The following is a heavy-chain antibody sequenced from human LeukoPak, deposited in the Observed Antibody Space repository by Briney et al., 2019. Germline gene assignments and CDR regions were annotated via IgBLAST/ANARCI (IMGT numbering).Heavy chain of an antibody. CDR2: ISYDGSNK. D-gene: IGHD2-15*01. CDR3: ARDRGYCSGGSCSPYFDY. J-gene: IGHJ4*02. Sequence: GRSLRLSCAASGFTFSSYAMHWVRQAPGKGLEGVAVISYDGSNKYYADSVKGRFTISRDNSKNTLYLQMNSLRAEDTAVYYCARDRGYCSGGSCSPYFDYWGQGTLVTVSS. CDR1: GFTFSSYA. V-gene: IGHV3-30*04.